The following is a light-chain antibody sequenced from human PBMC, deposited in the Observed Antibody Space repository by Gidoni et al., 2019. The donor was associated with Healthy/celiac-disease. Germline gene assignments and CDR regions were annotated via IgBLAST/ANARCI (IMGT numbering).Light chain of an antibody. Sequence: EIVFPPPPATLSLSPEETATRSCRASQSVSIDLAWYQQKPGQAPRLLIYDAPNMATGIPARFSGSGSGTDFTLTISSLEPEDFAGYYCQQRSKWPPITFGQGTRLEIK. CDR1: QSVSID. J-gene: IGKJ5*01. V-gene: IGKV3-11*01. CDR2: DAP. CDR3: QQRSKWPPIT.